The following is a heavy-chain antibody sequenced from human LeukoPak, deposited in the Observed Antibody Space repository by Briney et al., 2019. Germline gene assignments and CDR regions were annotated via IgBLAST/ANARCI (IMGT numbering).Heavy chain of an antibody. Sequence: GGSLRLSCAASGFTFSSYEMNWVRQAPGKGLEWVSYISSSGSTIYYADSVKGRFTIPRDNAKNSLYLQMNSLRAEDTAVYYCARESSSWSNFDYWGQGTLVTVSS. CDR1: GFTFSSYE. CDR2: ISSSGSTI. D-gene: IGHD6-13*01. V-gene: IGHV3-48*03. CDR3: ARESSSWSNFDY. J-gene: IGHJ4*02.